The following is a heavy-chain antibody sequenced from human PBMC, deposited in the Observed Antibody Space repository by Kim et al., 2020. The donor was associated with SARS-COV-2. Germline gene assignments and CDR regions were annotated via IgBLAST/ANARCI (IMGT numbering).Heavy chain of an antibody. D-gene: IGHD4-17*01. J-gene: IGHJ4*02. CDR3: ARGYYGDYTGLDY. V-gene: IGHV3-11*06. Sequence: YADSVRGRFTISRDNAYNSLYLQMDSLRAEDTAVYYCARGYYGDYTGLDYWGQGTLVTVSS.